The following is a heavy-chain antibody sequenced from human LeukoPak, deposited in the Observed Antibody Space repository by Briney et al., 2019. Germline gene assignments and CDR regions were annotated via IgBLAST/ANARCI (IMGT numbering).Heavy chain of an antibody. Sequence: SETLSFTCTVSGGSISSYYWSWIRQPPGKGLEWIGYIDYSGYTNYNPSLKSRVTISVDTSTNQFSLKLNSVTAADTAVYYCARDRALGSGKYYFDYWGQGTPVIVSS. J-gene: IGHJ4*02. CDR1: GGSISSYY. V-gene: IGHV4-59*01. CDR3: ARDRALGSGKYYFDY. D-gene: IGHD3-16*01. CDR2: IDYSGYT.